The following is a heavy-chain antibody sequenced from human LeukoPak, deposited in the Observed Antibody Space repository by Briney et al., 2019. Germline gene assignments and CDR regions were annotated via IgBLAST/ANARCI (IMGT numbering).Heavy chain of an antibody. CDR1: GFTFSSYA. D-gene: IGHD3-22*01. J-gene: IGHJ4*02. Sequence: GGSLRLSCAASGFTFSSYAMSWVRQAPGKGLEWVSAISGSGGSTYYAASVKGRFTISRDNSKNTPYLQTNSLRAEDTAVYYCAKGGASITMIVVVFDYWGQGTLVTVSS. CDR2: ISGSGGST. CDR3: AKGGASITMIVVVFDY. V-gene: IGHV3-23*01.